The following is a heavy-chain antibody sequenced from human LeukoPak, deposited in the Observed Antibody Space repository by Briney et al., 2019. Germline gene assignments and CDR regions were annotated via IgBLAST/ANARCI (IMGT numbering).Heavy chain of an antibody. D-gene: IGHD3-3*01. CDR3: ARQTGVGLFILP. Sequence: SETLSLTCTVSGDSISSSSYYWGWLRQSPEKGLEWIASVYYSGNTYYNPSLKSRVTISVDTSKNQFSLKLTSVTAADTAVYYCARQTGVGLFILPGGRGTLVTVSS. CDR1: GDSISSSSYY. J-gene: IGHJ4*02. CDR2: VYYSGNT. V-gene: IGHV4-39*01.